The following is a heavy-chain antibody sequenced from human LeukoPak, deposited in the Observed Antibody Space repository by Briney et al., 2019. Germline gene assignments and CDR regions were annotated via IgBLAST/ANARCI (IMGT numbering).Heavy chain of an antibody. CDR2: ISSSGTYV. V-gene: IGHV3-21*01. J-gene: IGHJ3*02. D-gene: IGHD3-9*01. Sequence: GESLKISCAASGFTFSSYSMNWVRQAPGKGLEWVSSISSSGTYVYCADSVKGRFTISRDNAKNSLSLQMNSLRADDAAVYYCARASSKQLAGYLPDGFDIWGQGTMVTVSS. CDR1: GFTFSSYS. CDR3: ARASSKQLAGYLPDGFDI.